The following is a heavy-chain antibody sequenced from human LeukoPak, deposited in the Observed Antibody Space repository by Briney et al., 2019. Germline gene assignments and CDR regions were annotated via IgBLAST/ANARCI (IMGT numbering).Heavy chain of an antibody. Sequence: SETLSLTCTVSGYSISSGYYWAWIRQPPGKGLEWIGNIYHSGSTYYNPSLKSRVTISVDTSKNQFSLKLSSVTAADTAVYYCARGSDSRNTFFYFDSWGQGTHVTVSS. CDR3: ARGSDSRNTFFYFDS. V-gene: IGHV4-38-2*02. J-gene: IGHJ4*02. CDR1: GYSISSGYY. D-gene: IGHD1-26*01. CDR2: IYHSGST.